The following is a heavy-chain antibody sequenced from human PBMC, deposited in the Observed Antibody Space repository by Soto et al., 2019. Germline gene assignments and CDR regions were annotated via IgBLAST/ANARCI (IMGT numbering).Heavy chain of an antibody. V-gene: IGHV3-30*18. CDR2: ISYDGVNK. CDR1: GFTFSTYG. CDR3: AKSVYNWNDGFFDY. Sequence: GGSLRLSCAASGFTFSTYGMHWVRQAPGKGLEWVAVISYDGVNKYYADSVKGRFTISRDNSKSTLYLQMNSLRAEDTAVYYCAKSVYNWNDGFFDYWGQGTLVTV. D-gene: IGHD1-1*01. J-gene: IGHJ4*02.